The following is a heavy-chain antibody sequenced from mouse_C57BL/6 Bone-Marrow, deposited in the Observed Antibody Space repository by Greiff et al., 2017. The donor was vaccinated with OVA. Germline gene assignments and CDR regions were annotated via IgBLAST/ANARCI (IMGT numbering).Heavy chain of an antibody. CDR2: IYPSDSET. CDR1: GYTFTSYW. Sequence: QVHVKQPGAELVRPGSSVKLSCKASGYTFTSYWMDWVKQRPGQGLEWIGNIYPSDSETHYNQKFKDKATLTVDKSSSTAYMQLSSLTSEDSAVYYCARRGTAQATAWFAYWGQGTLVTVSA. D-gene: IGHD3-2*02. CDR3: ARRGTAQATAWFAY. V-gene: IGHV1-61*01. J-gene: IGHJ3*01.